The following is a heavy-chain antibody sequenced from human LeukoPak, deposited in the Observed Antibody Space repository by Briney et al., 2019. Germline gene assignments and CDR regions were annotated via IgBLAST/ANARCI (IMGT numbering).Heavy chain of an antibody. V-gene: IGHV5-51*01. CDR1: GYSFTSYW. J-gene: IGHJ6*03. D-gene: IGHD3-3*01. Sequence: GESLKISCKGSGYSFTSYWIGWVRQMPGKGLEWMGIIYPGDSDTRYSPSFQGQVTISADKSISTAYLQWSSLKASDTAMYYCARHESDYDFWSGYHYYYMDVWGKGTTVTVSS. CDR2: IYPGDSDT. CDR3: ARHESDYDFWSGYHYYYMDV.